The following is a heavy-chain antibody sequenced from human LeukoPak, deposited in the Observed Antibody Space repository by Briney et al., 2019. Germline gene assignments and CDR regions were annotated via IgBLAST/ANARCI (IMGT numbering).Heavy chain of an antibody. J-gene: IGHJ6*02. Sequence: SETLSLTCTVSGGSISSGGYYWSWIRQHPGKGLEWIGYIYYSGSTYYNPSLKSRVTLSVDTSKNQFSLKLSSVTAADTAVYYCARAQAGDYGDPEYYYYGMDVWGQGTTVTVSS. V-gene: IGHV4-31*03. CDR1: GGSISSGGYY. CDR2: IYYSGST. CDR3: ARAQAGDYGDPEYYYYGMDV. D-gene: IGHD4-17*01.